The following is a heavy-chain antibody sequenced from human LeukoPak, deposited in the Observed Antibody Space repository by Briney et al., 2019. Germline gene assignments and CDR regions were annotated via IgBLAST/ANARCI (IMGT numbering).Heavy chain of an antibody. CDR3: TRGWGQWLVLVYFDY. CDR1: GDSVSSNSVT. V-gene: IGHV6-1*01. Sequence: PSQTLSLTCVISGDSVSSNSVTWNWIRQSPSRGLEWLVKTYYRSKWYNDYAESVKSRITINPDTSKNQFSLQLNSVTPEDTAVYYCTRGWGQWLVLVYFDYWGQGTLVTVSS. CDR2: TYYRSKWYN. D-gene: IGHD6-19*01. J-gene: IGHJ4*02.